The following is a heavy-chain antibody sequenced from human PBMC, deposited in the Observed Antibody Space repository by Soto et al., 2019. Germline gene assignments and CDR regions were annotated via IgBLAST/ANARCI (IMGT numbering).Heavy chain of an antibody. CDR2: FIPIFGAA. CDR1: GGTFSSYA. D-gene: IGHD3-10*01. Sequence: QVQLVQSGAEVKKPGSSVKVSCKASGGTFSSYAISWVRQAPGQGLEWMGGFIPIFGAADYAQNFQGRVTIAADESTSAAYVELSSLISEDTAVYYCASPRDKYYYNGMDVGGQGTTVTVSS. CDR3: ASPRDKYYYNGMDV. J-gene: IGHJ6*02. V-gene: IGHV1-69*12.